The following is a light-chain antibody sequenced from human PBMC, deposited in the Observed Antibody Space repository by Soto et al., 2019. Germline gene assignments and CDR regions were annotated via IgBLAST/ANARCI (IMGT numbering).Light chain of an antibody. V-gene: IGKV3-20*01. J-gene: IGKJ2*01. Sequence: EIVLTQSPGTLSLSPGERATLSCRASQSVSSSYLAGYQQKPGQAPRLLIYGASSRATGIPDRFSGSGSGTDFTLTISRLEPEDFAVYYCQQYGSSPQSLGQGTKLEIK. CDR2: GAS. CDR3: QQYGSSPQS. CDR1: QSVSSSY.